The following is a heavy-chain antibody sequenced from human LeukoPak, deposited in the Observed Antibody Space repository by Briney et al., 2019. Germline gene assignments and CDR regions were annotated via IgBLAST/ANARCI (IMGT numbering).Heavy chain of an antibody. Sequence: SETLSLTCTVSGGSISNYYWSWIRQPAGKGLEWIGRIYGGGTASYNPSLKGRLTMSADMSKNQLSLKLTSVTAADTAVYYCTREPVPWGQGTLVTVSS. D-gene: IGHD6-19*01. J-gene: IGHJ4*02. CDR1: GGSISNYY. CDR3: TREPVP. V-gene: IGHV4-4*07. CDR2: IYGGGTA.